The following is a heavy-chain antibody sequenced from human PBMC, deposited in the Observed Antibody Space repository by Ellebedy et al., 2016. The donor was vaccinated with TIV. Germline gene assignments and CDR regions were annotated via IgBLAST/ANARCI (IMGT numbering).Heavy chain of an antibody. J-gene: IGHJ4*02. D-gene: IGHD1-26*01. CDR1: GFTFSSYS. CDR2: ISSSSSTI. Sequence: PGGSLRLSCAASGFTFSSYSMNWVRQAPGKGLEWVSYISSSSSTIYYADSVKGRFTISRDNAKNSLYLQMNSLRAEDTAVYYCARDPPEWELLKSGTAYYFDYWGQGTLVTVSS. CDR3: ARDPPEWELLKSGTAYYFDY. V-gene: IGHV3-48*01.